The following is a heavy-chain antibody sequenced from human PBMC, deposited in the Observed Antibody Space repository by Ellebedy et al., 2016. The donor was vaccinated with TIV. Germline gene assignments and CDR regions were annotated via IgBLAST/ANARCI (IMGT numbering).Heavy chain of an antibody. D-gene: IGHD2-2*01. V-gene: IGHV1-69*06. Sequence: SVKVSXKASGGTFSSYAISWVRQAPGQGLEWMGGIIPIFGTANYAQKFQGRVTITADKSTSTAYMELSSLRSEDTAVYYCARTGYCSSTSCYGGYYYGMDVWGQGTTVTVSS. CDR3: ARTGYCSSTSCYGGYYYGMDV. CDR2: IIPIFGTA. J-gene: IGHJ6*02. CDR1: GGTFSSYA.